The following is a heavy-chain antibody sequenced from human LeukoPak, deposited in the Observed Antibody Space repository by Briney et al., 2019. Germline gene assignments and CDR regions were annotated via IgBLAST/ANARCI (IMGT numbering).Heavy chain of an antibody. CDR2: ISWSSVNI. CDR1: GFTFDDYA. V-gene: IGHV3-9*01. J-gene: IGHJ4*02. Sequence: GGSLRLSCAASGFTFDDYAMHWVRQAPGKGLEWVSGISWSSVNIGHEDSVKGRFTISRDNAMNSLHLQMNSLRPEDTALYYCVKDRGLRNQWLQVTYDSWGQGTLVTVSS. D-gene: IGHD5-24*01. CDR3: VKDRGLRNQWLQVTYDS.